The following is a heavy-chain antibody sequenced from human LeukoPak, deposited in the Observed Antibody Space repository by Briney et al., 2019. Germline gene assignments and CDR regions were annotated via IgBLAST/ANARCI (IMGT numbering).Heavy chain of an antibody. CDR3: ARGWIQLWLSAPFFDY. D-gene: IGHD5-18*01. CDR1: GGSISSGGYY. Sequence: SQTLSLTCTVSGGSISSGGYYWSWIRQHPGKGLEWIGYIYYSGSTYYNPSLKSRVTISVDTSKNQFSLKLSSVTAADTAVYYCARGWIQLWLSAPFFDYWGQGTLVTVSS. CDR2: IYYSGST. J-gene: IGHJ4*02. V-gene: IGHV4-31*03.